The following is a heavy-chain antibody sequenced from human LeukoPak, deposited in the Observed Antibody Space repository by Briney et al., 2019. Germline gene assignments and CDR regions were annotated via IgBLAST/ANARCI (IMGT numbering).Heavy chain of an antibody. D-gene: IGHD1-26*01. CDR1: GYTFTGYF. J-gene: IGHJ4*02. Sequence: GASVKVSCKASGYTFTGYFMHWVRQAPGQGLEWMGRINPNSGVTSCAQKFQGRVTMTRDTSINTAYMELSRLRSDDTAVYYCARDTTGSLGHYWGQGTLVTVSS. CDR2: INPNSGVT. CDR3: ARDTTGSLGHY. V-gene: IGHV1-2*06.